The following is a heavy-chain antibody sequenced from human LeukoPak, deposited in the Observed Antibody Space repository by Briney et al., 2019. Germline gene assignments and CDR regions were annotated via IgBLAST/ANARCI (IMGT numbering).Heavy chain of an antibody. J-gene: IGHJ4*02. Sequence: GGSLRLSCAASGFTFSNAWMNWVRQAPGKGLEWVGRVKSKTDGGTTDYAAPVKGRFTISRDDSKNTLYLQMNSLKTEDTAVYYCTTDFCRYYGSGCSDFDYWGQGTLVTVSS. CDR2: VKSKTDGGTT. CDR1: GFTFSNAW. D-gene: IGHD3-10*01. CDR3: TTDFCRYYGSGCSDFDY. V-gene: IGHV3-15*07.